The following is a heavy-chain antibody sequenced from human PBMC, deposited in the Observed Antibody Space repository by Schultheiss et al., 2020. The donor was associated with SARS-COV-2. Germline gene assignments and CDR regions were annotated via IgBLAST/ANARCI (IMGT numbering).Heavy chain of an antibody. CDR3: ARATMVQGVPTFDY. J-gene: IGHJ4*02. CDR1: GGTFSYA. D-gene: IGHD3-10*01. Sequence: SVKVSCKASGGTFSYAISWVRQAPGQGLEWMGGIIPIFGTANYAQKFQGRVTITADESTSTAYMELSSLRSEDTAVYYCARATMVQGVPTFDYWGQGTLVTVSS. CDR2: IIPIFGTA. V-gene: IGHV1-69*13.